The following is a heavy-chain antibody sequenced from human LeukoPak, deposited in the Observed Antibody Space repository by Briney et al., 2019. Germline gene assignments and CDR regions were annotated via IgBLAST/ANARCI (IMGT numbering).Heavy chain of an antibody. CDR1: GFTFSSYS. J-gene: IGHJ5*02. D-gene: IGHD3-16*01. CDR2: ISSSSSYI. Sequence: GRSLRLSCAASGFTFSSYSMNWVRQAPGKGLEWVSSISSSSSYIYYADSVKGRFTISRDNAKNSLYLQMNSLRAEDTAVYYCARANPRVSYSNWFDPWGQGTLVTVSS. CDR3: ARANPRVSYSNWFDP. V-gene: IGHV3-21*01.